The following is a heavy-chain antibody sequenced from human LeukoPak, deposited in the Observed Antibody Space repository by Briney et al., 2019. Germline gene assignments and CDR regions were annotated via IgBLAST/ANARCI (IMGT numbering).Heavy chain of an antibody. J-gene: IGHJ4*02. D-gene: IGHD3-10*01. CDR3: AREHGSMFDY. V-gene: IGHV1-69*13. CDR2: IIPIFGTA. CDR1: GGTFSSYA. Sequence: SVTVSCTASGGTFSSYAISWVRQAPGQGLEWMGGIIPIFGTANYAQKFQGRVTITADESTSTAYMELSSLRSEDTAVYYCAREHGSMFDYWGQGTLVTVSS.